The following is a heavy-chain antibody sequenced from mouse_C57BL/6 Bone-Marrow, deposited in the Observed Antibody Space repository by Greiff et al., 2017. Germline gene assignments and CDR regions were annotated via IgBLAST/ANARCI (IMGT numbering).Heavy chain of an antibody. CDR1: GYTFTDYY. V-gene: IGHV1-26*01. D-gene: IGHD2-5*01. J-gene: IGHJ4*01. CDR2: INPNNGGT. CDR3: ERAWSNYVSYYAMDY. Sequence: EVQLQQSGPELVKPGASVKISCKASGYTFTDYYMNWVKQSHGKSLEWIGDINPNNGGTSYNQKFKGKATLTVDKSSSTAYMELRSLTSEDSAVYYCERAWSNYVSYYAMDYWGQGTSVTVSS.